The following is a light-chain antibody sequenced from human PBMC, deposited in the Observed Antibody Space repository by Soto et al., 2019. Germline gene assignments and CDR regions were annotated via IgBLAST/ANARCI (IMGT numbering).Light chain of an antibody. CDR1: SSNIGAGYD. J-gene: IGLJ1*01. CDR3: QSYASTLSARYV. V-gene: IGLV1-40*01. Sequence: QSVLTQPPSVSGAPGQRVTISCTGSSSNIGAGYDVHWYQQRPGTAPKLLIFGNINRPSGVPDRFSGSKSGTSASLAITGLQAEDEGDYYCQSYASTLSARYVFGTGTKLTVL. CDR2: GNI.